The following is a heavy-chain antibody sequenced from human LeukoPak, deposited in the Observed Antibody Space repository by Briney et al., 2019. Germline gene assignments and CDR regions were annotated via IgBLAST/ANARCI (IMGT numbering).Heavy chain of an antibody. V-gene: IGHV4-34*01. CDR2: INHSGST. Sequence: PSETLSLTCTVSGVSITSYYWSWIRQPPGKGLEWIGEINHSGSTNYNPSLKSRVTISVDTSKNQFSLKLSSVTAADTAVYYCARQIRWLRYWFDPWGQGTLVTVSS. CDR1: GVSITSYY. CDR3: ARQIRWLRYWFDP. D-gene: IGHD5-12*01. J-gene: IGHJ5*02.